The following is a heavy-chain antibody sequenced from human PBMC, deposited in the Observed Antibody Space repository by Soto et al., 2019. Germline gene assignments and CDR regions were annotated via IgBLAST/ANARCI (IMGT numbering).Heavy chain of an antibody. J-gene: IGHJ5*02. CDR2: IHYSGST. V-gene: IGHV4-59*01. CDR3: ARVSYYDFWSALT. Sequence: PSETLSLTCTVSGGSISNYYWTWIRQPPGQGLEWIGYIHYSGSTNYNPSLKSRVTISVDTSKNQFSLKLSSVTAADTAVYYCARVSYYDFWSALTWGQGTLVTVSS. CDR1: GGSISNYY. D-gene: IGHD3-3*01.